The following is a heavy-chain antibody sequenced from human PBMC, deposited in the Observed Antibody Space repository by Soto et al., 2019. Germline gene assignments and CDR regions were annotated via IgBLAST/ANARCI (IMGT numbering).Heavy chain of an antibody. CDR1: GYTFTSYA. CDR2: INAGNGNT. J-gene: IGHJ6*02. Sequence: ASVKVSYKASGYTFTSYAMHWVRQAPGQRLEWMGWINAGNGNTKYSQKFQGRVTITRDTSARTAYMELSSLRSEDTAVYYCARVPIEVVTAINYGMDVWGQGTTVTVSS. V-gene: IGHV1-3*01. D-gene: IGHD2-21*02. CDR3: ARVPIEVVTAINYGMDV.